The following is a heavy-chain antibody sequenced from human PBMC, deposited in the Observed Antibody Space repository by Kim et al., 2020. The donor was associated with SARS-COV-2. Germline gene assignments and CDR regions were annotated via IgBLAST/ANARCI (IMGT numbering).Heavy chain of an antibody. J-gene: IGHJ6*02. Sequence: NYPAPVKGRFTISRDDSKNTLYLQMNSLKTEDTAVYYCTTVMFSYYGMDVWGQGTTVTVSS. V-gene: IGHV3-15*06. D-gene: IGHD2-8*01. CDR3: TTVMFSYYGMDV.